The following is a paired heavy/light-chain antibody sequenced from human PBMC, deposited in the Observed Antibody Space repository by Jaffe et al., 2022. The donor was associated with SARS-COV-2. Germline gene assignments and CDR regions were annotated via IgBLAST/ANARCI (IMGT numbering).Light chain of an antibody. CDR3: SSYAGSNYLM. V-gene: IGLV2-8*01. Sequence: QSALTQPPSASGSAGQSVTISCTGTSSDVGAYIYVSWYQQYSGKAPKLMIYEVSKRPSGVPDRFSGSKSGNTASLTVSGLQPEDEADYYCSSYAGSNYLMFGGGTKLTVL. CDR2: EVS. CDR1: SSDVGAYIY. J-gene: IGLJ3*02.
Heavy chain of an antibody. CDR2: IYYSGST. V-gene: IGHV4-39*01. D-gene: IGHD6-13*01. Sequence: QLQLQESGPGLVKPSETLSLTCTVSGGSISSSNYYWGWVRQPPGKGLEWVGTIYYSGSTYYNPSLKSRVTISVDTSKNQFSLRLSSVTAADTAVYYCARSSSWYHFDYWGPGTLVTVSS. CDR1: GGSISSSNYY. CDR3: ARSSSWYHFDY. J-gene: IGHJ4*02.